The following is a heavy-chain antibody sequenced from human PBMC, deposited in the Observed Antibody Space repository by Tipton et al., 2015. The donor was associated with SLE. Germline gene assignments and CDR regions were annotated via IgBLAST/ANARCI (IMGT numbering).Heavy chain of an antibody. J-gene: IGHJ4*02. V-gene: IGHV3-21*03. CDR3: AKCSSGYPFDY. Sequence: SLRLSCAASGFTFSSYSMNWVRQAPGKGLEWVSSISSSSSYIYYADSVKGRFTISRDNAKNSLYLQMNSLRAEDTAVYYCAKCSSGYPFDYWGQGTLVTVSS. CDR1: GFTFSSYS. D-gene: IGHD3-22*01. CDR2: ISSSSSYI.